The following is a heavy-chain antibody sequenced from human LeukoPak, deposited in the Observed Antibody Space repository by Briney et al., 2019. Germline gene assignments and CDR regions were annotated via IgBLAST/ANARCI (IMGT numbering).Heavy chain of an antibody. D-gene: IGHD3-3*01. CDR2: IYAGGTA. Sequence: PSETLSLTCTVSGGSISNYYWSWIRQPAGKGLEWIGRIYAGGTASYNPSLKSRVTISVDTSKNQFSLKLSSVTAADTAVYYCARDALDFWSAKNWFDPWGQGTLVTVSS. CDR3: ARDALDFWSAKNWFDP. J-gene: IGHJ5*02. CDR1: GGSISNYY. V-gene: IGHV4-4*07.